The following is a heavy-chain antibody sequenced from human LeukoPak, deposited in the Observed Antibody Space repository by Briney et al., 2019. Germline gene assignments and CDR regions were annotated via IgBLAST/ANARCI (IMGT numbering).Heavy chain of an antibody. CDR2: ISAYNGYT. J-gene: IGHJ4*02. CDR1: GYSFPSYG. Sequence: ASVKVSCKASGYSFPSYGISWVRQAPGQGLEWMGWISAYNGYTNYAQKLQGRVTMTTDTSTNTVYMELRSLRSDDTAAYYCARGGTSGWRTPSDDYWGQGTLVIVSS. CDR3: ARGGTSGWRTPSDDY. D-gene: IGHD6-19*01. V-gene: IGHV1-18*01.